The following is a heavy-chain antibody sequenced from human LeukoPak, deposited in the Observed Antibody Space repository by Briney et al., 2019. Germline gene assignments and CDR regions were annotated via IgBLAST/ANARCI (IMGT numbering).Heavy chain of an antibody. CDR3: AKGGLWFGELLDY. Sequence: GGSLRLSCAASGFTFSSYGMHWVRQAPGKGLEWVAVISYDRSNKYYADSVKGRFTISRDNSKNTLYLQMNSLRAEDTAVYYCAKGGLWFGELLDYWGQGTLVTVSS. D-gene: IGHD3-10*01. CDR1: GFTFSSYG. CDR2: ISYDRSNK. V-gene: IGHV3-30*18. J-gene: IGHJ4*02.